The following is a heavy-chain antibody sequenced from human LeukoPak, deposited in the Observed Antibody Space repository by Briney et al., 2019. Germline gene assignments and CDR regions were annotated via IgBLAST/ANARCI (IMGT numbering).Heavy chain of an antibody. CDR3: AKGMEIVVLITPPDY. J-gene: IGHJ4*02. Sequence: PGGSLRLSCATSGFTVSSNYMSWVRQAPGMGLEWVSVIYSGGTTYYTDSVKGRFTISRDNSKNSLYLQMNSLRAEDTALYYCAKGMEIVVLITPPDYWGQGTLVTVSS. V-gene: IGHV3-53*05. CDR2: IYSGGTT. CDR1: GFTVSSNY. D-gene: IGHD3-22*01.